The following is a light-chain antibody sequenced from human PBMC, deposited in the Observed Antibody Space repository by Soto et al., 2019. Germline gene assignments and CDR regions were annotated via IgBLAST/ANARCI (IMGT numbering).Light chain of an antibody. V-gene: IGKV1-9*01. CDR2: TIS. CDR1: RDTSNS. CDR3: QQHNSWPLT. Sequence: DIQLTQSPSFLSASVGDRVTITCRASRDTSNSLAWYQQKPGKAPTLLIYTISTLQSGVPPRFSGSGSGTEFTLPISSLQPEDFATYYCQQHNSWPLTFGGGTTVEIK. J-gene: IGKJ4*01.